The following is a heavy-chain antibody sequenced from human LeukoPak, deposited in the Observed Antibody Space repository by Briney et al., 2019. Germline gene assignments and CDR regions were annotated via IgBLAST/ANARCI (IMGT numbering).Heavy chain of an antibody. J-gene: IGHJ4*02. CDR3: AKRNYGSGSYVGGFDY. Sequence: PGRSLRLSCAASGFTFSSYAMSWVRQAPGKGLEWVSAISGSGGSTYYADSVKGRFTISRDNSKNTLYLQMNSLRAEDTAVYYCAKRNYGSGSYVGGFDYWGQGTLVTVSS. CDR1: GFTFSSYA. CDR2: ISGSGGST. D-gene: IGHD3-10*01. V-gene: IGHV3-23*01.